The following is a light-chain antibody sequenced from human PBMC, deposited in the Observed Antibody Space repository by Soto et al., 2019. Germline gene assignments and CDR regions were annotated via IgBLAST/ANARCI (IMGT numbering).Light chain of an antibody. V-gene: IGKV1-17*03. CDR1: QGISNF. CDR3: LQHKSYPRT. J-gene: IGKJ1*01. CDR2: SAN. Sequence: DIQMTQSPSSLSASVGDRVTVTCRASQGISNFLVWFQQRPGKVPKRLMYSANRLESGVPSRFSGSGSGTEFTLTISSLQPEDFATYYCLQHKSYPRTFGQGAKVDIK.